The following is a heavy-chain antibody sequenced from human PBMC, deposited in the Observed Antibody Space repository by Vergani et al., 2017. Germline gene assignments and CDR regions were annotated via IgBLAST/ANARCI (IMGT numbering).Heavy chain of an antibody. J-gene: IGHJ4*02. Sequence: QVQLVQSGAEVKKPGASVKVSCKASGYSFTSYFMHWVRQAPGQGLEWTGIINPSGGSTTYAQKFQGRVTMTRDTSTSTVYMELNSLRAEDTAVYYCANHYCSSTSCYYLRSFYFDYWGQGTLVTVSS. D-gene: IGHD2-2*01. CDR1: GYSFTSYF. CDR3: ANHYCSSTSCYYLRSFYFDY. V-gene: IGHV1-46*01. CDR2: INPSGGST.